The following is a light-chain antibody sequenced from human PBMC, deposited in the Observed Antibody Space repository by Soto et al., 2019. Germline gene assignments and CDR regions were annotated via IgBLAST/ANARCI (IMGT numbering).Light chain of an antibody. CDR3: QQYNNWYT. V-gene: IGKV3-15*01. CDR2: GVS. CDR1: QSLSGN. Sequence: EIVMTQSPATLSVSPGERATLSCTASQSLSGNLAWYQQKPGQAPRLLISGVSTRATGIPARFSGSGSGTEFTLTISSLQSEDFAVYYCQQYNNWYTFGQGTKLEI. J-gene: IGKJ2*01.